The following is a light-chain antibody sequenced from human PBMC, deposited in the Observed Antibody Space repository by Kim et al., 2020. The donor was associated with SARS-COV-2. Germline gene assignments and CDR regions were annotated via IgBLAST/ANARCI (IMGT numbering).Light chain of an antibody. V-gene: IGLV3-1*01. CDR3: QVWDSTTTV. CDR2: QDT. J-gene: IGLJ2*01. Sequence: SYELTQPPSVSVSPGQTASITCSGDRLGHKYVCWYRHKPGQSPEVVIYQDTQRPSGIPERFSGSNSGNTATLTISGTQDVDEADYYCQVWDSTTTVLGGG. CDR1: RLGHKY.